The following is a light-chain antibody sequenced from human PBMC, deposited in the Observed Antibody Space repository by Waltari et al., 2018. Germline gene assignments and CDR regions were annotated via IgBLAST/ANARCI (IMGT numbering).Light chain of an antibody. Sequence: DVVMTQSPLSLPVPRGQPASIPCRSSQSLLHGDGDTYLSWFQQRPGQSPRRLIYKVSNRDSGVPDRFSGSGSGTDFTLKISRVEADDIAIYYCMQGTQWPRSFGQGTKVEIE. J-gene: IGKJ1*01. CDR2: KVS. CDR1: QSLLHGDGDTY. CDR3: MQGTQWPRS. V-gene: IGKV2-30*02.